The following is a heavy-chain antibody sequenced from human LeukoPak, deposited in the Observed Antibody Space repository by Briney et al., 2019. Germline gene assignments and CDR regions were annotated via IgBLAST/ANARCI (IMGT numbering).Heavy chain of an antibody. D-gene: IGHD2-2*01. CDR1: GGSISSSSYY. J-gene: IGHJ5*02. CDR3: ARHFEYQLPYGGPYNWFDP. Sequence: PSETLSLTCTVSGGSISSSSYYWGWIRQPPGKGLEWIGSIYYSGSTNYNPSLKSRVTISVDTSKNQFSLKLSSVTAADTAVYYCARHFEYQLPYGGPYNWFDPWGQGTLVTVSS. CDR2: IYYSGST. V-gene: IGHV4-39*07.